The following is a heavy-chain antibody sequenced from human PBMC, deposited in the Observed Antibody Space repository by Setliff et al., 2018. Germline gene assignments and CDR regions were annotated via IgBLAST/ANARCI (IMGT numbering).Heavy chain of an antibody. J-gene: IGHJ6*03. CDR2: IKSKTDGGTT. Sequence: GGSLRLSCAASGFTFSNAWMSWVRQAPGKGLEWVGRIKSKTDGGTTDYAAPVKGRFTISRDDSKNTLYLQMNSLKTEDTAVYYCTTSISEDYDYGENEGVYYYYYYMDVWGKGTTVTVAS. V-gene: IGHV3-15*01. D-gene: IGHD4-17*01. CDR3: TTSISEDYDYGENEGVYYYYYYMDV. CDR1: GFTFSNAW.